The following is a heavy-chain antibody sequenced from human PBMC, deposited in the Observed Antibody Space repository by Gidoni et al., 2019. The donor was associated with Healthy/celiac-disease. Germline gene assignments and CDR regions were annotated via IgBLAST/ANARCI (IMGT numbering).Heavy chain of an antibody. CDR3: ARPIAARPYYYYGMDV. D-gene: IGHD6-6*01. V-gene: IGHV1-69*01. Sequence: QVQLGQSGAEVKKPGSAVKVSCKASGGTFSSYAISWVRQAPGQGLEWMGGIIPIFGPANYAQKFQGRVTITADESTSTAYMELSSLRSEDTAVYYCARPIAARPYYYYGMDVWGQGTTVTVSS. J-gene: IGHJ6*02. CDR1: GGTFSSYA. CDR2: IIPIFGPA.